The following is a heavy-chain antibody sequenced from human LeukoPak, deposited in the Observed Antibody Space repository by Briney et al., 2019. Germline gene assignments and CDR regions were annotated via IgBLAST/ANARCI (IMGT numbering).Heavy chain of an antibody. CDR2: INPNSGGT. J-gene: IGHJ6*02. Sequence: GASVKVSCKASGYTFTSYYMHWVRQAPGQGLEWMGWINPNSGGTNYAQKFQGWVTMTRDTSISTAYMELSRLRSDDTAVYYCARTMVRGLYGMDVWGQGTTVTVSS. CDR1: GYTFTSYY. V-gene: IGHV1-2*04. D-gene: IGHD3-10*01. CDR3: ARTMVRGLYGMDV.